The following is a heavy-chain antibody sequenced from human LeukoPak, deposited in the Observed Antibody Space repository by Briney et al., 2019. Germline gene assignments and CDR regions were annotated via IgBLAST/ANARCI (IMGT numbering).Heavy chain of an antibody. CDR3: ARGKGDSSGWYDFDY. J-gene: IGHJ4*02. CDR1: GGSFSGYY. Sequence: SETLSLTCAVYGGSFSGYYWSWLRQTTGKGLEWLGEINDSGSTNYNPSLKSRVTISVYTSKNQFSLKLSSVTAADTAVYYCARGKGDSSGWYDFDYWGQGTLVTVSS. V-gene: IGHV4-34*01. D-gene: IGHD6-19*01. CDR2: INDSGST.